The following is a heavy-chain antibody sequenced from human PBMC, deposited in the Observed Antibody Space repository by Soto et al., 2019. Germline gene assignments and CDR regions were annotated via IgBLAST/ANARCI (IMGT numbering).Heavy chain of an antibody. CDR3: ARVGPAHYYDSSGYYSPLDY. D-gene: IGHD3-22*01. CDR2: IIPMFGTA. CDR1: GDTFSSYA. V-gene: IGHV1-69*01. J-gene: IGHJ4*02. Sequence: QVQLVQSGAEVKKPGSSVKVSCKASGDTFSSYAINWVRQAPGQGLEWMGGIIPMFGTANYAQKFKGRVTITAGESTITVYMELSSLRSEDTAVYYCARVGPAHYYDSSGYYSPLDYWGQVTLVTVSS.